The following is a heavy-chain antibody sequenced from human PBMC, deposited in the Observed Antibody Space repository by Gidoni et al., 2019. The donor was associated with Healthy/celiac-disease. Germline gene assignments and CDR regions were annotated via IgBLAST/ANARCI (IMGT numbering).Heavy chain of an antibody. CDR1: GFTVSSNY. CDR2: IYSGGSK. CDR3: ARVSDRRGRKYGMDV. J-gene: IGHJ6*02. V-gene: IGHV3-53*04. D-gene: IGHD3-22*01. Sequence: EVQLVESGGGLVQPGGSLRLSCAASGFTVSSNYMGWVRQAPGKGPGWVSVIYSGGSKYYSDSVKGRFTISRHNSKNTVYLQMNRLRGEDTAVYYCARVSDRRGRKYGMDVWGQGTTVTVSS.